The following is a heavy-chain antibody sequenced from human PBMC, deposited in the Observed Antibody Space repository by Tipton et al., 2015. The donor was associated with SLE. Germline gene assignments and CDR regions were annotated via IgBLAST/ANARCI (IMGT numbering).Heavy chain of an antibody. CDR3: AKNVDIVATILNWFDP. V-gene: IGHV3-23*01. J-gene: IGHJ5*02. D-gene: IGHD5-12*01. CDR1: GFTFSNYA. CDR2: ISGSGGST. Sequence: GSLRLSCAASGFTFSNYAMSWVRQAPGKGLEWVSAISGSGGSTYYADSVKGRFTISRDNSKNTLYLQMNSLRTEDTAVYYCAKNVDIVATILNWFDPWGQGTLVTVSS.